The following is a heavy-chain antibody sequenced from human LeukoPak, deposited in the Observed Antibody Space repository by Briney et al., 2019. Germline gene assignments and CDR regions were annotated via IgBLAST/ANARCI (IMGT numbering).Heavy chain of an antibody. J-gene: IGHJ5*02. CDR3: ARLAGIVGATTWFDP. V-gene: IGHV5-51*01. CDR2: IYPGDSDT. Sequence: GESLKISCKGSGYSFTSYWIGWVRQMPGKGLEWMGIIYPGDSDTRYSPSFQGQVTISADKSISTAYLQWSSLKASDTAMYYCARLAGIVGATTWFDPWGQGTLVTVSS. CDR1: GYSFTSYW. D-gene: IGHD1-26*01.